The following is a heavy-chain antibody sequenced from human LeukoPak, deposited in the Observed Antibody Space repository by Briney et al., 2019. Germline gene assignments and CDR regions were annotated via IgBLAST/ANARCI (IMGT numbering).Heavy chain of an antibody. CDR3: ARDVDYYDTSGYYHYFDN. Sequence: GGSLRLSCAASGFTFSSFWMSWLRQAPGKGLEWVANIKQDGSEKYYVDSVKGRFTISRDNAKNSLYLQMNSLRAEDTAVYYCARDVDYYDTSGYYHYFDNWGQGTLVTVSS. CDR2: IKQDGSEK. V-gene: IGHV3-7*01. D-gene: IGHD3-22*01. CDR1: GFTFSSFW. J-gene: IGHJ4*02.